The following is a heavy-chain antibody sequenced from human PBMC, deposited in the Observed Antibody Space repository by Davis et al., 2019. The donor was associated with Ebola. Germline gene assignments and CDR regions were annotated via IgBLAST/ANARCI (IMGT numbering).Heavy chain of an antibody. Sequence: GGSLRLSCAASKFTLSSYWMSWVRQAPGKGLEWVANIKQDGSEKYYVDSVKGRFTISRDNAKNSLYLQMNSLRAEDTAVYYCARALAEGDFYYYYYGMDVWGQGTTVTVSS. CDR2: IKQDGSEK. V-gene: IGHV3-7*03. CDR3: ARALAEGDFYYYYYGMDV. J-gene: IGHJ6*02. D-gene: IGHD3-3*02. CDR1: KFTLSSYW.